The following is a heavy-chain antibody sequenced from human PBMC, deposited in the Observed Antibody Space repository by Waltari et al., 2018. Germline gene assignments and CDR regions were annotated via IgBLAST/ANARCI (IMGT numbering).Heavy chain of an antibody. Sequence: EVQLVESGGGLVQPGGSLRLSCAASGFTFSRYSMNWVRQAPGEGLEWVSYIISRSSTIYYAASVKGRFTISRDNAKNSLYLQMNSLRAEDTAVYYCASSVAANFDYWGQGTLVTVSS. V-gene: IGHV3-48*04. CDR1: GFTFSRYS. J-gene: IGHJ4*02. D-gene: IGHD6-6*01. CDR3: ASSVAANFDY. CDR2: IISRSSTI.